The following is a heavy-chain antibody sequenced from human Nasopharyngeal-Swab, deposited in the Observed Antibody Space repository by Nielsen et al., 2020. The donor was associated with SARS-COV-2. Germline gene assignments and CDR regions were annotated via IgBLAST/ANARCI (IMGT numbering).Heavy chain of an antibody. V-gene: IGHV3-21*01. Sequence: WIRQPPGKGLEWVSSISSSSSYIYYADSVKGRFTISRDNAKNSLYLQMNSLRAEDTAVYYCARDQRDNSGWVYWGQGTLVTVSS. J-gene: IGHJ4*02. D-gene: IGHD4-23*01. CDR3: ARDQRDNSGWVY. CDR2: ISSSSSYI.